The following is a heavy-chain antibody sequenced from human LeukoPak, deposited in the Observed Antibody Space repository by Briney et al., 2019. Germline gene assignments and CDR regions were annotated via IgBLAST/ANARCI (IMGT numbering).Heavy chain of an antibody. J-gene: IGHJ4*02. V-gene: IGHV4-59*08. Sequence: SETLSLTCTVSGGSISSYYWSWIRQPPGKGLEWIGYIYCSGSTNYNPSLKSRVTISVDTSKNQFSLKLSSVTAADTAVYYCARHDDDYGDSYYFDYWGQGTLVTVSS. CDR1: GGSISSYY. CDR3: ARHDDDYGDSYYFDY. D-gene: IGHD4-17*01. CDR2: IYCSGST.